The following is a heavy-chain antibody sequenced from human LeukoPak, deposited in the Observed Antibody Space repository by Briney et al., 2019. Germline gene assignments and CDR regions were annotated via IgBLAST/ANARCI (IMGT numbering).Heavy chain of an antibody. CDR1: GYTFTGYY. J-gene: IGHJ4*02. Sequence: ASVKVSCKASGYTFTGYYMHWVRQAPGQGLEWMGWINPNSGGTNYAQKFQGRVTMTRDTSISTAYMELSRLRSDDTAVYYYARVESIAAAGYFDYWGQGTLVTVSS. CDR3: ARVESIAAAGYFDY. CDR2: INPNSGGT. D-gene: IGHD6-13*01. V-gene: IGHV1-2*02.